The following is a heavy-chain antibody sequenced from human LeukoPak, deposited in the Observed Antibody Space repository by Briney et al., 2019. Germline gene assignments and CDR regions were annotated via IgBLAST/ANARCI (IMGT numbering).Heavy chain of an antibody. CDR3: ARDYYVYWFDP. V-gene: IGHV4-4*07. CDR2: IYTSGRT. J-gene: IGHJ5*02. CDR1: GGSISRYY. Sequence: SDTLSLICTVWGGSISRYYWSWIRQPARKGPERSGRIYTSGRTNYNLFLKSRVTISVDTSKNQLTLKLSSVAASDTAVYYCARDYYVYWFDPWGQGTLVTVSS. D-gene: IGHD3-10*02.